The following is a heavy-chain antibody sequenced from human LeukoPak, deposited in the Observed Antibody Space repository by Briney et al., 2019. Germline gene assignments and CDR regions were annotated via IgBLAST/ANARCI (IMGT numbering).Heavy chain of an antibody. V-gene: IGHV1-18*01. CDR2: ISAYNSNT. CDR3: ARGPDTAMAKDFDY. CDR1: GYTFTSYG. J-gene: IGHJ4*02. D-gene: IGHD5-18*01. Sequence: ASVKVSCKASGYTFTSYGISWVRQAPGQGLEWMGWISAYNSNTNYAQKLQGRVTMTTDTSTSTAYMELRSLRSDDTAVYYCARGPDTAMAKDFDYWGQGTLVTVSS.